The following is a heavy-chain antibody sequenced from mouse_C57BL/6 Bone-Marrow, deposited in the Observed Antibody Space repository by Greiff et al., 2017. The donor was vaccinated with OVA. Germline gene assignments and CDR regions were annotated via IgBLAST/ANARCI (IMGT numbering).Heavy chain of an antibody. CDR1: GFTFSDYG. CDR3: ARPGYDYDGFAY. CDR2: ISNLAYSI. D-gene: IGHD2-4*01. V-gene: IGHV5-15*01. Sequence: DVKLVESGGGLVQPGGSLKLSCAASGFTFSDYGMAWVRQAPRKGPEWVAFISNLAYSIYYADTVTGRFTISRENATNTLYLEMSSLRSEDTAMYYCARPGYDYDGFAYWGQGTLVTVSA. J-gene: IGHJ3*01.